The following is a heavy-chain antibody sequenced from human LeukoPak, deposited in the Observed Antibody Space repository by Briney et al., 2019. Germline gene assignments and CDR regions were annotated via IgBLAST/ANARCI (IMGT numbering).Heavy chain of an antibody. CDR3: ARGPFAGVDTAMVYYYYMDV. CDR2: IIPIFGTA. Sequence: SVKVSCKASGGTFSSYAISWVRQAPGQGLEWMGGIIPIFGTANYAQKFQGRVTITTDESTGTAYMELSSLRSEDTAVYHCARGPFAGVDTAMVYYYYMDVWGKGTTVTVSS. V-gene: IGHV1-69*05. CDR1: GGTFSSYA. J-gene: IGHJ6*03. D-gene: IGHD5-18*01.